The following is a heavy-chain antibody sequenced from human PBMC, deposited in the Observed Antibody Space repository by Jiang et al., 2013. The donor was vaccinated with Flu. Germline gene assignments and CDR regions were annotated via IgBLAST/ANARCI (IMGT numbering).Heavy chain of an antibody. J-gene: IGHJ4*02. CDR3: THTSTVGTPGAFGY. D-gene: IGHD4-23*01. CDR2: IYWDDDK. V-gene: IGHV2-5*02. Sequence: GKALECLAVIYWDDDKRYSPSLESRLTITRDTSKNQVVLTMTNMDPVDTATYYCTHTSTVGTPGAFGYWGQGTLVTVSS.